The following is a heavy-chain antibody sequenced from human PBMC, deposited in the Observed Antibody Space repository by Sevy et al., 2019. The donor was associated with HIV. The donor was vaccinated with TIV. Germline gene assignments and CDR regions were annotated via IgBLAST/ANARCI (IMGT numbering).Heavy chain of an antibody. CDR3: ARERSGYSYGYFDY. D-gene: IGHD5-18*01. J-gene: IGHJ4*02. CDR1: GFTFSSYW. Sequence: GGFLRLPCAASGFTFSSYWMSWVRQAPGKGLEWVANIKQDGSEKYYVDSVKGRFTISRDNAKNSLYLQMNSLRAEDTAVYYCARERSGYSYGYFDYWGQGTLVTVSS. CDR2: IKQDGSEK. V-gene: IGHV3-7*01.